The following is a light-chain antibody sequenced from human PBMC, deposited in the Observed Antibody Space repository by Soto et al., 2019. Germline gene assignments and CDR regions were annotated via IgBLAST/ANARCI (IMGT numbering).Light chain of an antibody. V-gene: IGKV1-39*01. J-gene: IGKJ5*01. CDR2: AAS. Sequence: DIQMTQSPSSLSASVEDRVIITCRASQSISNHLNWYQQKPGKAPKLLIFAASSLQSGVPSRFSGSRSGPDFTLTINSLQPEDFATYYCQQSYGTPGTFGQGTRLE. CDR3: QQSYGTPGT. CDR1: QSISNH.